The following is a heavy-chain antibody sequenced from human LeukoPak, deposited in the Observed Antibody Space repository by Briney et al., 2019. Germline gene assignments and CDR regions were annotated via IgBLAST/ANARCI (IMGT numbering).Heavy chain of an antibody. CDR3: ATPSSGYKIDAFDV. CDR1: GGSFSGYY. D-gene: IGHD3-22*01. V-gene: IGHV4-59*01. Sequence: SETLSLTCAVYGGSFSGYYWSWIRQPPRKGLEWIGYIYYSGSTNYNPSLKSRVTISVDTSKSQFSLKLTSVTAADTAVYYCATPSSGYKIDAFDVWGQGTVVAVAS. CDR2: IYYSGST. J-gene: IGHJ3*01.